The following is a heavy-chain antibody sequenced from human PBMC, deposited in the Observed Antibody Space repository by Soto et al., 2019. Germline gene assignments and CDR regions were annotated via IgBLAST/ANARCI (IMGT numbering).Heavy chain of an antibody. D-gene: IGHD3-22*01. CDR1: GGSISSYY. CDR2: IYYSGST. V-gene: IGHV4-59*01. Sequence: SETLSLTCTVSGGSISSYYWSWIRQPPGKGLEWIGYIYYSGSTNYNPSLKSRVTISVDTSKNQFSLKLSSVTAADTAVYYCARDNYYDSRAPPAAHAFDIWGQGTMVTVSS. J-gene: IGHJ3*02. CDR3: ARDNYYDSRAPPAAHAFDI.